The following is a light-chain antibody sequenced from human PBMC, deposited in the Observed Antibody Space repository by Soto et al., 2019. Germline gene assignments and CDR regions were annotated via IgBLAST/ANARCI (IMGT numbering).Light chain of an antibody. CDR2: DVT. J-gene: IGLJ2*01. Sequence: QSVLTQPPSASGSPGQSVTISCTGTSSDIGGYNFVSWYQQHPGKAPKLMIYDVTTRPSGVPDRFSGSKSGNTASLTVSGLQAEDEADYYCASYAGVNNLLFGGGTKLTVL. CDR1: SSDIGGYNF. CDR3: ASYAGVNNLL. V-gene: IGLV2-8*01.